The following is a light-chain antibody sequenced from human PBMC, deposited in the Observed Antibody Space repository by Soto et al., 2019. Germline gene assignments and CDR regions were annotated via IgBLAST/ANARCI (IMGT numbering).Light chain of an antibody. J-gene: IGLJ3*02. CDR1: GSNIGSNT. CDR2: TNN. CDR3: AAWDDSLNGWV. V-gene: IGLV1-44*01. Sequence: QSALTQPPSASGTPGQRVTISCSGSGSNIGSNTVNWYQQLPGTAPKLLIYTNNQRPSGVPDRFSGSKSGTSASLAISGLQSEDEADYYCAAWDDSLNGWVFGGGTKVTVL.